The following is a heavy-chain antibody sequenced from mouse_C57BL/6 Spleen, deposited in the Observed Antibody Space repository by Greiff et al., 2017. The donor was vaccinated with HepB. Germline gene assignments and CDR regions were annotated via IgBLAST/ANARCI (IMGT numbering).Heavy chain of an antibody. J-gene: IGHJ3*01. D-gene: IGHD2-4*01. Sequence: QVQLQQPGAELVRPGSSVKLSCKASGYTFTSYWMHWVKQRPIQGLEWIGNIDPSDSETHYNQKFKDKATLTVDKSSSTAYMHLSSLTSEDSAVYYWAINDYAGCAYWGQGTLVTVSA. V-gene: IGHV1-52*01. CDR1: GYTFTSYW. CDR3: AINDYAGCAY. CDR2: IDPSDSET.